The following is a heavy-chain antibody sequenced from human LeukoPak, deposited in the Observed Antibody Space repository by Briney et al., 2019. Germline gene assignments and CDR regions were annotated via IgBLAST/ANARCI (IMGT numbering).Heavy chain of an antibody. CDR3: AREPGYSSLGGFDP. V-gene: IGHV3-9*01. J-gene: IGHJ5*02. CDR1: GFTFDDYA. Sequence: PGGSLRLSCAASGFTFDDYAMHWVRQAPGKGLEWVSGISWNSGSIGYADSVKGRFTISRDNAKNSLYLQMNSLRAEDTALYYCAREPGYSSLGGFDPWGQGTLVTVSS. CDR2: ISWNSGSI. D-gene: IGHD6-13*01.